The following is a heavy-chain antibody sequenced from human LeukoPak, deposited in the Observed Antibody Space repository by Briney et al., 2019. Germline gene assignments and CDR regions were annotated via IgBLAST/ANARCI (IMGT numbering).Heavy chain of an antibody. J-gene: IGHJ4*02. CDR2: IYPGDSDT. Sequence: GESLKISCKGSGYSFTNYWIGWVRQMPGKGLEWMGIIYPGDSDTKYSPSFQGQVTISADKSISTAYLQWTSLKASDTAMYYCATPIGYNGNSYWGQGTLVTVSS. V-gene: IGHV5-51*01. CDR1: GYSFTNYW. D-gene: IGHD1-7*01. CDR3: ATPIGYNGNSY.